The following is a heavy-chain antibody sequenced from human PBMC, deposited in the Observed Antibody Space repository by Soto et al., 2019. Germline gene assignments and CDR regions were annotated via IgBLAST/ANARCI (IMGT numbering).Heavy chain of an antibody. CDR1: GDSVSSNRAA. CDR2: TYHRSQWYN. V-gene: IGHV6-1*01. CDR3: ARDFLGVTDY. J-gene: IGHJ4*02. Sequence: PSQTLSLTCAISGDSVSSNRAAWNCIRQSPSRGLEWLGRTYHRSQWYNDYAVSVKSRITINTDTSRNQFSLQLNSVTPEDTAVVYCARDFLGVTDYWGQGTLVIVAS. D-gene: IGHD3-3*01.